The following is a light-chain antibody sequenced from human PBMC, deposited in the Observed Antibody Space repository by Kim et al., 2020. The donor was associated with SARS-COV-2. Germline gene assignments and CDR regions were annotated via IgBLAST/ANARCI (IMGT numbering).Light chain of an antibody. V-gene: IGKV2-30*01. CDR3: MQGTHWPFT. CDR1: QNLVYSDGNIN. J-gene: IGKJ3*01. Sequence: PTSISCRSSQNLVYSDGNINLNWFHQRPGQSTRRLIYKVSNRDSGVPDRFSGSGSGTDFTLQISRVEAEDVGVYYCMQGTHWPFTFGPGTKVDIK. CDR2: KVS.